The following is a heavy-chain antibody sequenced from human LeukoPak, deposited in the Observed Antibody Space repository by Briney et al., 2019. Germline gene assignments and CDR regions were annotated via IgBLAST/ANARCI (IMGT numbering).Heavy chain of an antibody. V-gene: IGHV1-2*02. CDR3: AKDGDYGTGSYYRGCIDS. CDR2: IHPRRGDT. Sequence: ASVKVSCKASGYSFTAFYIHWVRQAPGQGLEWMGWIHPRRGDTNYAQKFQGRVTMTRDTSINTAFLDLSSLRSDDTAVYYCAKDGDYGTGSYYRGCIDSWGQGTPVTVSP. D-gene: IGHD3-10*01. J-gene: IGHJ4*02. CDR1: GYSFTAFY.